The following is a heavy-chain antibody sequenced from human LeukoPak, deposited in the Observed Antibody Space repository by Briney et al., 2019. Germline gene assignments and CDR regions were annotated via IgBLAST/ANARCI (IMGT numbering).Heavy chain of an antibody. J-gene: IGHJ5*02. D-gene: IGHD6-13*01. Sequence: PSETLSLTCVVSGDSISSGGYSWSWIRQTPGKGLEWIAYIHDSGSIYNNQSLKTQLSISIDTSKNQSSLKLNSVSAADTAVYYCARVVAAAGNNWFDPWGQRTLVTVSS. CDR1: GDSISSGGYS. V-gene: IGHV4-30-4*07. CDR2: IHDSGSI. CDR3: ARVVAAAGNNWFDP.